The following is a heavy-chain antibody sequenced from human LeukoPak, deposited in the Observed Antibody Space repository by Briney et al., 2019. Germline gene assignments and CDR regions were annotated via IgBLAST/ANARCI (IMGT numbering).Heavy chain of an antibody. CDR2: IRYDGSNK. V-gene: IGHV3-30*02. CDR1: GFTFSSYG. CDR3: AKGGGAAGTDYYYYMDV. Sequence: PGGSLRLSCAASGFTFSSYGMHWVRQAPGKGLEWVAFIRYDGSNKYYADSVKGRFTISRDNSKNTLYLQMNSLRAEDTAVYYCAKGGGAAGTDYYYYMDVWGKGTTVTISS. D-gene: IGHD6-13*01. J-gene: IGHJ6*03.